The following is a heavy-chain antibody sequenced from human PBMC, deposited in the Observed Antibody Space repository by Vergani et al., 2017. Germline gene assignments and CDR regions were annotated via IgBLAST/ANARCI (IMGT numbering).Heavy chain of an antibody. Sequence: QVQLQESGPGLVKPSQTLSLTCTVSGGSISSGSYYWSWIRQPAGKGLEWIGRIYTSGSTNYNPSLKSRVTISVDTSKNQFSLKQSSVTAADTAVYYCASIRRDYGDYDWGQGTLVTVSS. J-gene: IGHJ4*02. D-gene: IGHD4-17*01. CDR2: IYTSGST. V-gene: IGHV4-61*02. CDR1: GGSISSGSYY. CDR3: ASIRRDYGDYD.